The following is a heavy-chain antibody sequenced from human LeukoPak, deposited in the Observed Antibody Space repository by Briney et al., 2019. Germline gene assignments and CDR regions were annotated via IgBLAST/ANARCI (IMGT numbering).Heavy chain of an antibody. V-gene: IGHV3-48*03. Sequence: SGGSLRLSCAASGFSFSTYEMHWVRQAPGKGLEWVSDISSSGSTVYYADSVKGRFTTSRDNANNYLYLQMHSLRAEDTAVYYCAIWTSGNYWGQGTLVTVSS. J-gene: IGHJ4*02. CDR1: GFSFSTYE. D-gene: IGHD1-1*01. CDR2: ISSSGSTV. CDR3: AIWTSGNY.